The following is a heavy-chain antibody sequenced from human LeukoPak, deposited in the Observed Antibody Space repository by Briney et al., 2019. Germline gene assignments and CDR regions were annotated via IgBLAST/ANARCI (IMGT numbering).Heavy chain of an antibody. V-gene: IGHV3-30*02. CDR2: ISYDGGNK. CDR1: GFTFSSYG. J-gene: IGHJ4*02. D-gene: IGHD6-13*01. Sequence: PGGPLRLSCAASGFTFSSYGIHWVRQAPGKGLEWVAFISYDGGNKYYADSVKGRFTISRDNSENTVSLQMNSLRAEDTAVYYCAKDSPNPRIGAAADYWGQGTLVTVSS. CDR3: AKDSPNPRIGAAADY.